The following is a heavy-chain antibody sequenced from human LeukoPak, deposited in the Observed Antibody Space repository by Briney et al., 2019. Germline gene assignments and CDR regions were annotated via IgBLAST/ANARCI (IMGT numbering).Heavy chain of an antibody. D-gene: IGHD2-2*02. CDR3: ASSRLYPPWYFDL. J-gene: IGHJ2*01. V-gene: IGHV4-4*02. CDR2: IYHSGST. CDR1: GGSISSSNW. Sequence: PSGTLSLTCAVSGGSISSSNWWSWVRQPPGKGLEWIGEIYHSGSTNYNPSLKSRFTISVANSKNQFSLKRSSVTAADTPGIYCASSRLYPPWYFDLWGRGTLVTVSS.